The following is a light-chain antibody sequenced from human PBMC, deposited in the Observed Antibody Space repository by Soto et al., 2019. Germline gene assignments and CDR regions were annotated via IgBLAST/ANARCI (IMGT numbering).Light chain of an antibody. CDR2: GTD. J-gene: IGLJ3*02. CDR1: NSNIGAGYD. CDR3: QSYDSSLSGFWV. Sequence: TGRNSNIGAGYDVHWYQQFSGTSPKLLIYGTDNRPSGVPDRFSGSKSGTSASLAITGLLAEDEADYYCQSYDSSLSGFWVFGGGTKVTVL. V-gene: IGLV1-40*01.